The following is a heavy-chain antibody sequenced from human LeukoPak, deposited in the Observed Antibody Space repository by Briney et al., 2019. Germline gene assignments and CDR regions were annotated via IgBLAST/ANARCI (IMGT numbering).Heavy chain of an antibody. V-gene: IGHV4-4*02. J-gene: IGHJ4*02. Sequence: SGTLSLTCAVSGGSILSTNWLSWVRQPPGKGLEWIGEVHLNGATNYNPSVEGRVTMSIDKSKNHLSLEVISVTAADTAMYYCTRESGAFCPFGFWGQGTLVTVSS. CDR3: TRESGAFCPFGF. CDR2: VHLNGAT. D-gene: IGHD1-26*01. CDR1: GGSILSTNW.